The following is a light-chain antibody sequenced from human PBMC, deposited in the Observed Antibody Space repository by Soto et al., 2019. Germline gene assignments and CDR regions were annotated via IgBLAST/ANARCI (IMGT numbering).Light chain of an antibody. CDR1: TSDIGTFNL. V-gene: IGLV2-23*02. CDR2: EVT. J-gene: IGLJ1*01. Sequence: QSVLTQPASVSGSPGQSITISCTGATSDIGTFNLVSWYQQHPGKVPKLMIYEVTRRPSNTSTRFSGSKSGNVASLTVSGLRAEDEADYFCCSHEGYGTFVFGTGTKVTVL. CDR3: CSHEGYGTFV.